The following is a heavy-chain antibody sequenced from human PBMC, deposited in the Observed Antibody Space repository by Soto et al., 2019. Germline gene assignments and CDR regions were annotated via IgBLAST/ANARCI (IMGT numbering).Heavy chain of an antibody. V-gene: IGHV5-51*01. CDR3: ARGGYSSTWSNLLDRSGLDV. J-gene: IGHJ6*02. D-gene: IGHD6-13*01. CDR2: IYPGDSDT. Sequence: GESLKISCKGSGYSFTSYWIGWVRQMPGKGLEWMGIIYPGDSDTRYSPSFQGQVTISADKSISTAYLQWSGLRSGDTAVYYCARGGYSSTWSNLLDRSGLDVWGQGTTVTVSS. CDR1: GYSFTSYW.